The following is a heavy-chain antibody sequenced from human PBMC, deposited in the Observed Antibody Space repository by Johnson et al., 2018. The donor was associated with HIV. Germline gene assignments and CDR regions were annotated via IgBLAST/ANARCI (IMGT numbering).Heavy chain of an antibody. Sequence: QVQLVESGGGVVQPGRSLRLSCAASGFTFGAYWMSWVRQAPGKGLEWVTVISYDGNKKDYADSVKGRFTISRDNAKNTLDLQMNSLRAEDTAVYYCARGGGFGAFDIWGQGTMVTVSS. V-gene: IGHV3-30*03. CDR3: ARGGGFGAFDI. J-gene: IGHJ3*02. CDR1: GFTFGAYW. CDR2: ISYDGNKK. D-gene: IGHD3-16*01.